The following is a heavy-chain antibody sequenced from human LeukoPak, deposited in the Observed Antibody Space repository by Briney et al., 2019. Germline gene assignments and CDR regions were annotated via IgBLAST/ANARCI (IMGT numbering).Heavy chain of an antibody. CDR1: GGSISSGDYY. V-gene: IGHV4-39*07. CDR3: ARAQRLYYDISGPGMGNWFDP. D-gene: IGHD3-9*01. J-gene: IGHJ5*02. Sequence: PSETLSLTCTVSGGSISSGDYYWSWIRQPPGKGLEWIGEINHSGSTNYNPSLKSRVTISVDTSKNQFSLKLSSVTAADTAVYYCARAQRLYYDISGPGMGNWFDPWGQGTLVTVSS. CDR2: INHSGST.